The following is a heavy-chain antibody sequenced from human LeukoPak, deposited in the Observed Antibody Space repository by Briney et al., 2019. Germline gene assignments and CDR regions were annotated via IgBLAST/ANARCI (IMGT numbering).Heavy chain of an antibody. CDR1: GFTFSTYA. D-gene: IGHD6-13*01. V-gene: IGHV3-23*01. Sequence: GGSLRLSCAAPGFTFSTYAMSWVRQAPGKGLEWVSAIGGSGGGTYYADSVKGRFTISRDNSKNTLFLQMNSLRADDTAVYYCAKGYSSTWKGYFDPWGQGTLVTVSS. J-gene: IGHJ5*02. CDR3: AKGYSSTWKGYFDP. CDR2: IGGSGGGT.